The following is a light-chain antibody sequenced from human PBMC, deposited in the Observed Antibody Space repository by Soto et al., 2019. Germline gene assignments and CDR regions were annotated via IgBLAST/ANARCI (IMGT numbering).Light chain of an antibody. CDR2: SSN. CDR1: GSNVGINA. Sequence: QSVLTQPPSASGTPGQRVTISCSGSGSNVGINAVSWYQQFPGTAPKLLIYSSNQRPSGVPDRFSGSKSGTSASLAISGLQSEDEADYYCAAWDDSLNGPVFGGGTKLTVL. CDR3: AAWDDSLNGPV. J-gene: IGLJ2*01. V-gene: IGLV1-44*01.